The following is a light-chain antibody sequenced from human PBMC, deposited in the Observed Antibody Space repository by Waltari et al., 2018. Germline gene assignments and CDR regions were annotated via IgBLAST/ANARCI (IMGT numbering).Light chain of an antibody. CDR1: QGINNH. V-gene: IGKV1-27*01. CDR2: SAS. J-gene: IGKJ1*01. Sequence: DIQMTQSPSSLSASVGDRGTITGRASQGINNHLAWYQQKPGKVPTLLIYSASTLQSGVLSRFSGSGSGTDFTLTISSLHPEDVATYYCQKYNSAPRTFGPGTKVEIK. CDR3: QKYNSAPRT.